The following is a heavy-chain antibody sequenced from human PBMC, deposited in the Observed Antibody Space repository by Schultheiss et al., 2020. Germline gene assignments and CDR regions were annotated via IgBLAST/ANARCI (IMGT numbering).Heavy chain of an antibody. CDR1: GFTFSSYA. J-gene: IGHJ6*02. Sequence: GGSLRLSCAASGFTFSSYAMSWVRQAPGKGLEWVSAISGSGGSTYYADSVKGRFTISRDNSKNTLYLQMNSLRAEDTAVYYCAKSIVVVPAAIESGGSFGMDVWGQGTTVNVSS. V-gene: IGHV3-23*01. CDR3: AKSIVVVPAAIESGGSFGMDV. CDR2: ISGSGGST. D-gene: IGHD2-2*01.